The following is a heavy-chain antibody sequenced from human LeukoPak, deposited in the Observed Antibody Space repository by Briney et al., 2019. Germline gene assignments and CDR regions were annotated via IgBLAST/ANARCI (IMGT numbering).Heavy chain of an antibody. V-gene: IGHV3-21*06. CDR3: ARGRLGCNNPSCHKYWLDP. J-gene: IGHJ5*02. CDR1: GFTFNAYG. D-gene: IGHD4-23*01. Sequence: GGSLRLSCAASGFTFNAYGMKWVRQAPGKGLEWLSFISRSGGSKYYTDSVKGRFSISRDNANNLVYLQMNSLRVEDTAVYYCARGRLGCNNPSCHKYWLDPWGQGTLVTVSS. CDR2: ISRSGGSK.